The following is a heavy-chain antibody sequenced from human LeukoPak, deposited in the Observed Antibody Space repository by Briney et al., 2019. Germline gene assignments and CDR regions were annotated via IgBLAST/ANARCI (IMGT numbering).Heavy chain of an antibody. V-gene: IGHV4-39*02. CDR3: ARDTRRQYDFWSGYFSRHYYGMDV. CDR2: MYYTGST. D-gene: IGHD3-3*01. J-gene: IGHJ6*02. CDR1: DGSISSRNNY. Sequence: SETLSLTCTIFDGSISSRNNYWAWIRQPPGTGLEWIGTMYYTGSTYYNPSLKSRVTISVATSRDQISLKLSSVTAADTAVYYCARDTRRQYDFWSGYFSRHYYGMDVWGQGTTVTVSS.